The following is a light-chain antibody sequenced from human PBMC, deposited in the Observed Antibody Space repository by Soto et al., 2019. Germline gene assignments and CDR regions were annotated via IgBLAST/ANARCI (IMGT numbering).Light chain of an antibody. Sequence: IVLTQSPATLSLSPWERATLSCRAGQSVSTYLAWYQQKPGQAPRLLIYGASTRATGIPARFSGSGSGTEFTLTISSLQSEDFAVYYCQQYNNWPPWTFGQGTKVDIK. CDR2: GAS. CDR3: QQYNNWPPWT. V-gene: IGKV3-15*01. CDR1: QSVSTY. J-gene: IGKJ1*01.